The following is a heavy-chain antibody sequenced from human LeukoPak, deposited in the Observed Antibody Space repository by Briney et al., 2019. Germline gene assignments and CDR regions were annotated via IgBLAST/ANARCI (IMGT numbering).Heavy chain of an antibody. CDR3: ARDMLLGDAFDI. J-gene: IGHJ3*02. CDR1: VFTFDDYA. Sequence: GGPLTLSCAVSVFTFDDYAIIWVRQAPGKGLECVSNINWNGASKGYGDSVKGRFTISRDNAKNSVFLQMNSLRPDDTALYYCARDMLLGDAFDIWGQGTMVIVSS. V-gene: IGHV3-20*04. CDR2: INWNGASK. D-gene: IGHD3-10*02.